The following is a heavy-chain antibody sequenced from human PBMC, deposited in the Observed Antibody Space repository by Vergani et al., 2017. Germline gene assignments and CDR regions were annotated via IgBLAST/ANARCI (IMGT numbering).Heavy chain of an antibody. V-gene: IGHV3-33*01. Sequence: QVQLEESGGGVVQPGRSLRLSCAGSGFTLSSHAMHWVRQAPGKGLEWVAFIWYDGSKEYYADSVKGRFTISRDNSKNTLYLQMNSLRAEDTAVYYCARDRLWGCSGGSCGHPSLFDYWGQGTLVTVSS. CDR2: IWYDGSKE. J-gene: IGHJ4*02. CDR1: GFTLSSHA. CDR3: ARDRLWGCSGGSCGHPSLFDY. D-gene: IGHD2-15*01.